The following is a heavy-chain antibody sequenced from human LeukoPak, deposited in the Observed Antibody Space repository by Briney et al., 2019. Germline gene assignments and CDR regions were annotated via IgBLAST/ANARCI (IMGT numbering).Heavy chain of an antibody. J-gene: IGHJ5*02. CDR3: ARRDYDILTGYYWFDP. CDR2: INHSEST. D-gene: IGHD3-9*01. CDR1: AGSFSGYY. V-gene: IGHV4-34*01. Sequence: PSEPLSLTCAVYAGSFSGYYWSWIRQPPGKGLEWIGEINHSESTNYNPSLKSRVTISIDTSKNQFSLKLSSVTAADTAVYYCARRDYDILTGYYWFDPWGQGTLVTVSS.